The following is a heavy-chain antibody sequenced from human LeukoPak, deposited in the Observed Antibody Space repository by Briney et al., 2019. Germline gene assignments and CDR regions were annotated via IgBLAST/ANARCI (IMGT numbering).Heavy chain of an antibody. CDR2: IKSRNRGETV. J-gene: IGHJ4*02. CDR1: GFTFSDAW. V-gene: IGHV3-15*01. Sequence: PGGSLRLSCAASGFTFSDAWMNWVRLAPGKGLEWVGRIKSRNRGETVDYATPVKGRFTISRDDSKTTVYLQMNSLKTEDTAIYYCTTDGSTTLSNTFDYWGQGTLVTVSS. CDR3: TTDGSTTLSNTFDY. D-gene: IGHD1-26*01.